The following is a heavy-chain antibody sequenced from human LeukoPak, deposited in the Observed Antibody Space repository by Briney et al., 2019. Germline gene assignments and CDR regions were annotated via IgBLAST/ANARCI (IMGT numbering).Heavy chain of an antibody. CDR2: ISGSGGTT. CDR1: GFTFSTYA. J-gene: IGHJ4*02. V-gene: IGHV3-23*01. Sequence: GGSLRLSCAASGFTFSTYAMSWVRQAPGKGLEWVSVISGSGGTTYYADSVKGRFTISRDNSKNTLYLQMNSLRAEDTAVYYCARIAAAGLFDYWGQGTLVTVSS. D-gene: IGHD6-13*01. CDR3: ARIAAAGLFDY.